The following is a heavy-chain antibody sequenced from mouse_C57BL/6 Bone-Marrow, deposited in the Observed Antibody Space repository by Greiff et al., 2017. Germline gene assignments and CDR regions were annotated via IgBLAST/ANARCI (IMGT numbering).Heavy chain of an antibody. V-gene: IGHV1-76*01. D-gene: IGHD3-1*01. CDR3: ARLIGN. Sequence: LVESGAELVRPGASVKLSCKASGYTFTDYYINWVKQRPGQGLEWIARIYPGSGNTYYNEKFKGKATLTAEKSSSTAYMQLSSLTSEDSAVYFCARLIGNWGQGTTLTVSS. J-gene: IGHJ2*01. CDR1: GYTFTDYY. CDR2: IYPGSGNT.